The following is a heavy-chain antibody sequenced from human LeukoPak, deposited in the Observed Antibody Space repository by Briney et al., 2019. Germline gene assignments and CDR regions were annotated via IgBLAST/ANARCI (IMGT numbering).Heavy chain of an antibody. D-gene: IGHD2-2*01. J-gene: IGHJ6*02. CDR3: ARVSIGYCSSTSCYLAPRGYYYGMDV. CDR1: GYTFTGYY. Sequence: ASVKVSCKASGYTFTGYYIHWVRQAPGQGLEWMGWINPNSGGTNYAQKFQGRVTMTRDTSISTAYMELSRLRSDDTAVYYCARVSIGYCSSTSCYLAPRGYYYGMDVWGQGTTVTVSS. V-gene: IGHV1-2*02. CDR2: INPNSGGT.